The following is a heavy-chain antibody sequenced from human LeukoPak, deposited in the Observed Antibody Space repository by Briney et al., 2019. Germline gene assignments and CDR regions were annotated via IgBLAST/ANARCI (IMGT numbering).Heavy chain of an antibody. D-gene: IGHD3-10*01. CDR2: IWYDGSNK. CDR3: ARDPAPYYGSGSFGGFYFDY. V-gene: IGHV3-33*01. J-gene: IGHJ4*02. Sequence: GRSLRLSCAPSGFTFSSYGMHWVRQAPGKGLEWVAVIWYDGSNKYYADSVKGRFTISRDNSKNTLYLQMNSLRAEDTAVYYCARDPAPYYGSGSFGGFYFDYWGQGTLVTVSS. CDR1: GFTFSSYG.